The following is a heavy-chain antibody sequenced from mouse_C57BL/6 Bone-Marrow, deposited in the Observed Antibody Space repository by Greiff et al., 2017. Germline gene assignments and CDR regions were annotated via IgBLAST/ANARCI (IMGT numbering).Heavy chain of an antibody. CDR2: IYPGSGNT. V-gene: IGHV1-76*01. J-gene: IGHJ2*01. D-gene: IGHD2-3*01. CDR1: GYTFTDYY. CDR3: ARRGGYYDD. Sequence: VQLQQSGAELVRPGASVKLSCKASGYTFTDYYINWVKQRPGQGLEWIARIYPGSGNTYYNEKFKGKATLTAEKSSSTAYMRLSSLTSEDSAVYFCARRGGYYDDWGQGTTLTVSS.